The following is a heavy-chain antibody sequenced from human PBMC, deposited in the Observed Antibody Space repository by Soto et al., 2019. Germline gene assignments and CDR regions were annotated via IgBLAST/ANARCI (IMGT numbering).Heavy chain of an antibody. J-gene: IGHJ6*02. CDR3: AKRDGDTGSFDYYYGMHV. CDR2: ISGSGGST. V-gene: IGHV3-23*01. D-gene: IGHD3-10*01. Sequence: GSLRLSGAASVFTGSSYAMSWVRQAPGKGLEWVSAISGSGGSTYYADSVKGRFTISRDNSKNTLYLQMNSLRAEDTAVYYCAKRDGDTGSFDYYYGMHVWGQGTTVTVSS. CDR1: VFTGSSYA.